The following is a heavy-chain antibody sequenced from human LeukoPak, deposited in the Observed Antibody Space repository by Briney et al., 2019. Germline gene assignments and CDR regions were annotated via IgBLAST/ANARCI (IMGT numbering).Heavy chain of an antibody. J-gene: IGHJ4*02. V-gene: IGHV5-51*01. Sequence: PGESLKISCKGSGYIFTHNWLGWVRQMPGEGLEWMAIIYPGDSDTRYSPSFEGQVTLSVDKSSSTAYLQWSSLKASDTAMYYCARQTRDGSGSRGYFFDFWGQGTLVTVSS. CDR2: IYPGDSDT. D-gene: IGHD3-10*01. CDR3: ARQTRDGSGSRGYFFDF. CDR1: GYIFTHNW.